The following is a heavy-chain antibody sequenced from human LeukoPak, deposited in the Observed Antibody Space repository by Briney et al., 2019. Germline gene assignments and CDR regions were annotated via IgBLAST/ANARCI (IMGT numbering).Heavy chain of an antibody. CDR1: GFIVNTNY. CDR3: AARKVRGVWFYFDY. CDR2: VYADGAT. J-gene: IGHJ4*02. Sequence: GGSLRLSCAASGFIVNTNYMNWVRQAPGKGLEWVSVVYADGATYYADSVKGRFAISTDNSKNTLYLQMNSLRVEDTAVYFCAARKVRGVWFYFDYWGQGTLVTVSS. V-gene: IGHV3-53*01. D-gene: IGHD3-10*01.